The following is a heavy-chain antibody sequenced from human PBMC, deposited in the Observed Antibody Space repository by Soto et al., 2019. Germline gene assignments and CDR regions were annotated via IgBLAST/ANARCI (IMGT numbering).Heavy chain of an antibody. CDR2: SNPSDGST. V-gene: IGHV1-46*01. D-gene: IGHD1-26*01. CDR3: ARDIGGWPDY. Sequence: ASVKVSCKASGYTFTTSYIHWVRQAPGQGLEWMGVSNPSDGSTNYAQKFQGRITMTRDTSTSTVYMELSSLRSDDTAVFYCARDIGGWPDYWGQGTLVTVSS. CDR1: GYTFTTSY. J-gene: IGHJ4*02.